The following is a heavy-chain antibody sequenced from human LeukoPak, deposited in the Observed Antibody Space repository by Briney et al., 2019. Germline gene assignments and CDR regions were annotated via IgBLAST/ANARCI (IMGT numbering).Heavy chain of an antibody. J-gene: IGHJ4*02. D-gene: IGHD2-2*01. CDR3: ARVDCSSTSCYLVGDY. Sequence: ASVKVSCKASGYTFTSYGISWVRQAPGQGLEWMGWISAYNGNTNYAQKLQGRVTMTTDTSTSTAYMELRSLRSDDTAVYYCARVDCSSTSCYLVGDYWGQGTLVTVSS. CDR2: ISAYNGNT. CDR1: GYTFTSYG. V-gene: IGHV1-18*01.